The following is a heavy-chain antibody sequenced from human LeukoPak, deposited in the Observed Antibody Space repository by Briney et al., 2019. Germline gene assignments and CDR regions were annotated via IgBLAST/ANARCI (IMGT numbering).Heavy chain of an antibody. CDR2: ISVSGDST. CDR3: AKCRRPNYDMDV. J-gene: IGHJ6*02. Sequence: PGGSLRLSCAASGFTFNNYAMNWVRQAPGKGLEWVSTISVSGDSTYYADSVKGRFTISIDNSKNTLYLQMNSLRAEDTAVYYCAKCRRPNYDMDVWGRGTKVSVSS. CDR1: GFTFNNYA. V-gene: IGHV3-23*01.